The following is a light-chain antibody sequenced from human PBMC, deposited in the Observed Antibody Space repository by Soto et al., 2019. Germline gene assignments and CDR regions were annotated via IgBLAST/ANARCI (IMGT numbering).Light chain of an antibody. CDR1: SSDIGGYNY. V-gene: IGLV2-11*01. Sequence: ALTQPRSVSGSPGQSVTISCTGTSSDIGGYNYVSWYQQHPGKAPKLMIYDVIKRPSGVPDRFSGSKSGNTASLTIYGLQAEDEADYYCCSYAGSYTHVFGTGTKVTVL. J-gene: IGLJ1*01. CDR3: CSYAGSYTHV. CDR2: DVI.